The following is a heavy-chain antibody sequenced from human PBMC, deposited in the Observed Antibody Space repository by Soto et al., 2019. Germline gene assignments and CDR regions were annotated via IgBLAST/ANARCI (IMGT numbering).Heavy chain of an antibody. CDR2: IIPIFGTA. V-gene: IGHV1-69*01. CDR3: ARATGEWELLEI. D-gene: IGHD1-26*01. Sequence: QVPLVQSGAEGKKPGSSVKVSCKASGGTFSSYAISWVRQAPGQGLEWMGGIIPIFGTANYAQKFQGRVTITADESTGTAYMELSSLRSEDTAVYYCARATGEWELLEIWGQGPLVTVAS. J-gene: IGHJ4*02. CDR1: GGTFSSYA.